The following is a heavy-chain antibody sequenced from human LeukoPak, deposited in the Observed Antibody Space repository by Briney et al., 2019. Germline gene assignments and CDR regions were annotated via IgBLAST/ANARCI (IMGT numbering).Heavy chain of an antibody. CDR3: AREGPYYYYYMDV. V-gene: IGHV3-7*01. CDR2: IKQDGSEK. J-gene: IGHJ6*03. CDR1: GFTFSSYW. Sequence: GGSLRLSCAASGFTFSSYWMSWVRQAPGKGLEWVANIKQDGSEKYYVDFVKGRFTISRDNAKNSLYLQMNSLRAEDTAVYYCAREGPYYYYYMDVRGKGTTVTVSS.